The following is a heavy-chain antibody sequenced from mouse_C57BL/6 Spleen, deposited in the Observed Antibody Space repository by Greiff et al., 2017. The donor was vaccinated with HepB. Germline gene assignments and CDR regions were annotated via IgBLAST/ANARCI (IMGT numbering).Heavy chain of an antibody. Sequence: EVNVVESGGGLVQPGGSMKLSCVASGFTFSNYWMNWVRQSPEKGLEWVAQIRLKSDNYATHYAESVKGRFTISRDDSKSSVYLQMNNLRAEDTGIYYCTGGYSGAYWGQGTLVTVSA. CDR3: TGGYSGAY. V-gene: IGHV6-3*01. CDR1: GFTFSNYW. D-gene: IGHD2-3*01. CDR2: IRLKSDNYAT. J-gene: IGHJ3*01.